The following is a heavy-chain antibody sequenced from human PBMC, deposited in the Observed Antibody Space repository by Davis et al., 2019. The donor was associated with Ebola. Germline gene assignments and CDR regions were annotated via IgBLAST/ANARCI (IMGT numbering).Heavy chain of an antibody. V-gene: IGHV4-34*01. D-gene: IGHD1-1*01. Sequence: SETLSLTCAVYSGSFSGYYWSWIRQPPGKGLEWMGEINHHGITSYNPSLKSRVSMSVDTSKKQFSLKVTSVTAADTAVYYCARGLFWSGLDVWGQGTTVTVSS. CDR2: INHHGIT. CDR1: SGSFSGYY. CDR3: ARGLFWSGLDV. J-gene: IGHJ6*02.